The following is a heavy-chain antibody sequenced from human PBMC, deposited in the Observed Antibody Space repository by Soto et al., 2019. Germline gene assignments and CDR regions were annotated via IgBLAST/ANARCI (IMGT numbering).Heavy chain of an antibody. CDR1: GFTFSSYA. CDR2: ISGSGGST. J-gene: IGHJ6*02. D-gene: IGHD3-3*01. CDR3: ARVITTPQEWSDAGKDV. Sequence: GGSLRLACAASGFTFSSYAMSWVRQAPGKGLEWVSAISGSGGSTYYADSVKGRFTISRDNSKNTLYLQMNSLRDEDTAVYYCARVITTPQEWSDAGKDVWGQGTTVTVSS. V-gene: IGHV3-23*01.